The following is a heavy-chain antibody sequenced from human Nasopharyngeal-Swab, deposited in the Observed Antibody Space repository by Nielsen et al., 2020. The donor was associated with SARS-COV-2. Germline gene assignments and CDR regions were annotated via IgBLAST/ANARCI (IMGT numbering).Heavy chain of an antibody. J-gene: IGHJ5*02. CDR1: GFTFSSYA. CDR3: ARDTGGGTAP. Sequence: GESLKISCEASGFTFSSYAMHWVRQAPGKGLEWLGVISYDGSIKRSADSVEGRFTISRDNSKNTLYLQMNSLRAEDTAVYYCARDTGGGTAPWGQGTLVTVSS. CDR2: ISYDGSIK. D-gene: IGHD3-16*01. V-gene: IGHV3-30-3*01.